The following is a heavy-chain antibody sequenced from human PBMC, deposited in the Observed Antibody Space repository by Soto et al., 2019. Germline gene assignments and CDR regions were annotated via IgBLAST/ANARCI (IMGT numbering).Heavy chain of an antibody. CDR2: IYPSDSDT. CDR1: GYRFSTYW. Sequence: PGESLKISCEGSGYRFSTYWSAWVRQIPGKGLEWMGSIYPSDSDTKYSPSFQGQVTISADKSTSTAYLQWSSLKASDTAMYYYARHKYWSIRPNVGSFDYWGQGTLVTVSS. J-gene: IGHJ4*02. V-gene: IGHV5-51*01. CDR3: ARHKYWSIRPNVGSFDY. D-gene: IGHD2-15*01.